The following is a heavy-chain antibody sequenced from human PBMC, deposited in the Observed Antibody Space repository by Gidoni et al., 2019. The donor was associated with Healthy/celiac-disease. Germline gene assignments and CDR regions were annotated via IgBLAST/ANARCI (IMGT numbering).Heavy chain of an antibody. V-gene: IGHV3-30*03. CDR3: ASFLELPLDDAFDI. D-gene: IGHD1-7*01. Sequence: QVQLVESGGGVVQPGRSLRLSCAASGFTFSSYGMHWVRQAPGKGLEWVAVISYDGSNKYYADSVKGRFTISRDNSKNTLYLQMNSLRAEDTAVYYCASFLELPLDDAFDIWGQGTMVTVSS. CDR2: ISYDGSNK. CDR1: GFTFSSYG. J-gene: IGHJ3*02.